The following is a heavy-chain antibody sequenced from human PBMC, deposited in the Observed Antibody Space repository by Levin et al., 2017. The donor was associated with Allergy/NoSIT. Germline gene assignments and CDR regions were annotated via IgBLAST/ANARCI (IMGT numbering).Heavy chain of an antibody. CDR3: VKSSLEWLVLPFDY. Sequence: QTGGSLRLSCATSGFTFSSHTMHWVRQAPGKELEWVALISSDGSNRDYADSVKGRFTISRDNSKNTLFLQMNSLRTEDTAVYYCVKSSLEWLVLPFDYWGQGALVTVSS. V-gene: IGHV3-30-3*01. J-gene: IGHJ4*02. D-gene: IGHD6-19*01. CDR1: GFTFSSHT. CDR2: ISSDGSNR.